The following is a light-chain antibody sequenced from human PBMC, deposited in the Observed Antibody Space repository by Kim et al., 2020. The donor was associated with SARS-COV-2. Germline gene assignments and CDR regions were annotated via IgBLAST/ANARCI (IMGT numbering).Light chain of an antibody. Sequence: LSPGERATLSCRASQSISNTYSAWYQHKPGQAPRLLIYGASTRATGIPDRFSGSGSGTDFTLTISRVEPEDSGVYYCQQHGSSSYTFGQGTKLEIK. J-gene: IGKJ2*01. V-gene: IGKV3-20*01. CDR1: QSISNTY. CDR3: QQHGSSSYT. CDR2: GAS.